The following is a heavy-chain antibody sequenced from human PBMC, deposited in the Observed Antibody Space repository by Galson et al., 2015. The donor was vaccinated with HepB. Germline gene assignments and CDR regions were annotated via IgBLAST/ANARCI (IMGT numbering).Heavy chain of an antibody. V-gene: IGHV1-8*01. CDR1: GYTFSTYD. CDR3: ARNLPRTGDFDF. D-gene: IGHD7-27*01. Sequence: CKASGYTFSTYDINWVRQATGQGLEWLGWMSPNSGYTGYAQEFQDRVTMTRDTSISTACLELNSLRAEDTAVYYCARNLPRTGDFDFWGQGTLVTVSS. J-gene: IGHJ4*02. CDR2: MSPNSGYT.